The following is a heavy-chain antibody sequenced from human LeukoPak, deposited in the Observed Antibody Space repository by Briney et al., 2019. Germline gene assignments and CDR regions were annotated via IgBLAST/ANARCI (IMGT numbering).Heavy chain of an antibody. V-gene: IGHV3-30-3*01. D-gene: IGHD2/OR15-2a*01. CDR3: ARESLGNSFHYGMDV. Sequence: RRSLRLSCAASGFTFVNYAMHWVRQAPGKGLEWVAVISKDGTKKDFADSVKGRFTISRDNSKKTLHLQMNSLRAEDTAVYYCARESLGNSFHYGMDVWGQGTTVTVSS. CDR2: ISKDGTKK. CDR1: GFTFVNYA. J-gene: IGHJ6*02.